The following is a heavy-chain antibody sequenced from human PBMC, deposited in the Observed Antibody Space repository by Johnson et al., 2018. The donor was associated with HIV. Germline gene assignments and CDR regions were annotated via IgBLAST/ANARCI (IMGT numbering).Heavy chain of an antibody. CDR3: TTDIPVIVLGGPDI. Sequence: QVQLVESGGGLVQPGGSLRLSCAASGFTFSTYAMHWVRQAPGKGLEWVAVISYDGSNKYYADSVKGRFTISRDNSKNTLYLQMNSLKTEDTAVYYCTTDIPVIVLGGPDIWGQGTMVTVSS. CDR1: GFTFSTYA. D-gene: IGHD2-8*02. J-gene: IGHJ3*02. CDR2: ISYDGSNK. V-gene: IGHV3-30*04.